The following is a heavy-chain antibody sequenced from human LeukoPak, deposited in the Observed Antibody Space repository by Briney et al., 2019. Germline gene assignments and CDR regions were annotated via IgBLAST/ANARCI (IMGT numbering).Heavy chain of an antibody. CDR1: GYTFTSYD. Sequence: ASVKVSCKASGYTFTSYDINWVRQATGQGLEWMGWMNPNSGNTGYAQKFQGRVTMTRNTSISTAYMELSSLRSEDTAVYYCARNNYYGSGSYIPPFFYYYYYMDVWGKGTTVTISS. J-gene: IGHJ6*03. D-gene: IGHD3-10*01. CDR3: ARNNYYGSGSYIPPFFYYYYYMDV. CDR2: MNPNSGNT. V-gene: IGHV1-8*01.